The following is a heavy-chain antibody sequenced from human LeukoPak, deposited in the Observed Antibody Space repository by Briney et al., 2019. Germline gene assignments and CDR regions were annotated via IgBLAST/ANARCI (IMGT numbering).Heavy chain of an antibody. CDR3: ARVSSYYGSGTLDY. V-gene: IGHV1-18*01. J-gene: IGHJ4*02. CDR2: ISAYNGNT. CDR1: GYTFTSYG. D-gene: IGHD3-10*01. Sequence: ASVEVSCKASGYTFTSYGISWVRQAPGQGLEWMGWISAYNGNTNYAQKLQGRVTMTTDTSTSTAYMELRSLRSDDTAVYYCARVSSYYGSGTLDYWGQGTLVTVSS.